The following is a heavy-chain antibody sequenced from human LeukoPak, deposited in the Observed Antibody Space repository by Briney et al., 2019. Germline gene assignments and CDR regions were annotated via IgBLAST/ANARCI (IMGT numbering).Heavy chain of an antibody. V-gene: IGHV1-24*01. CDR2: FDPEAGEA. Sequence: ASVKVSCKVSGYTRTELAIHWVRQAPGKGLEWMGGFDPEAGEAIYAQKFQGRVTMTEAISTHTAYMELSSLRSEDTALYYCATDISHDDGEYARGWFDSWGQGALVTVSS. CDR3: ATDISHDDGEYARGWFDS. CDR1: GYTRTELA. D-gene: IGHD4-17*01. J-gene: IGHJ5*01.